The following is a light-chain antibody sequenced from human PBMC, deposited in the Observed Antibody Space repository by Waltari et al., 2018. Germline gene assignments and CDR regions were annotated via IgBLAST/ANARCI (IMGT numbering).Light chain of an antibody. CDR3: NSRDSSGNHLEV. CDR1: SIRSYY. J-gene: IGLJ2*01. Sequence: SSELTQDPAVSVALGQTVRITCQGDSIRSYYASWYQRKPGQAPVLVIYGKNNRPSGIPDRFSGSSSGNTASLTITGAQAEDEADYYCNSRDSSGNHLEVFGGGTKLTVL. CDR2: GKN. V-gene: IGLV3-19*01.